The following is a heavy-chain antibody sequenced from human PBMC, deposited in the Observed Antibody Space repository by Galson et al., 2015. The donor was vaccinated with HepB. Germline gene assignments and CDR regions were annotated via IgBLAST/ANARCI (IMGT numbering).Heavy chain of an antibody. CDR3: ARGDCSSTSCYTPFGYYYMDV. V-gene: IGHV3-74*01. CDR2: INSDGSST. J-gene: IGHJ6*03. Sequence: SLRLSCAASGFTFSSYWMHWVRQAPGKGLVWVSRINSDGSSTSYADSVKGRFTISRDNAKNTLYLQMNSLRAEDTAVYYCARGDCSSTSCYTPFGYYYMDVWGKGTTVTVSS. CDR1: GFTFSSYW. D-gene: IGHD2-2*02.